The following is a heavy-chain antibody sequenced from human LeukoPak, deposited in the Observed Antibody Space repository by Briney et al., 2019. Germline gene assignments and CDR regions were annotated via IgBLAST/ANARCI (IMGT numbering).Heavy chain of an antibody. V-gene: IGHV4-39*01. Sequence: KPSETLSLTCTVSGGSISSSSYYWGWIRQPPGKGLEWIGSIYHSGSTYYNPPLKSRVTISVDTSKNQFSLKLSSVTAADTAVYYCARLSLGYCSSTICYNPDYWGQGTLVTVSS. J-gene: IGHJ4*02. CDR2: IYHSGST. CDR1: GGSISSSSYY. D-gene: IGHD2-2*02. CDR3: ARLSLGYCSSTICYNPDY.